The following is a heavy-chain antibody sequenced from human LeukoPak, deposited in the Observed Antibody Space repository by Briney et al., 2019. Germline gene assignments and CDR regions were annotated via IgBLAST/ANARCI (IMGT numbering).Heavy chain of an antibody. Sequence: GGSLRLSCAASGSTFDDYGMSWVRQAPGKGLEWVSGINWNGGSTGYADSVKGRFTISRDNAKNSLYLQMNSLRAEDTALYYCARVIDIVVVVAATPIDYWGQGTLVTVSS. CDR1: GSTFDDYG. CDR3: ARVIDIVVVVAATPIDY. V-gene: IGHV3-20*04. J-gene: IGHJ4*02. CDR2: INWNGGST. D-gene: IGHD2-15*01.